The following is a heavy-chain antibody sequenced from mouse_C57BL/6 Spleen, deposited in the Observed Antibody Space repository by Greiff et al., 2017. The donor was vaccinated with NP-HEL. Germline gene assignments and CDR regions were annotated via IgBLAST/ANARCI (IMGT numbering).Heavy chain of an antibody. J-gene: IGHJ3*01. CDR3: ARGHYGSSYGFAY. CDR1: GYTFTSYW. CDR2: IDPSDSYT. Sequence: VQLQQPGAELVMPGASVKLSCKASGYTFTSYWMHWVKQRPGQGLEWIGEIDPSDSYTNYNQKFKGKSTLTVDKSSSTAYMQLSSLTSEDSAVYYGARGHYGSSYGFAYWGQGTLVTVSA. V-gene: IGHV1-69*01. D-gene: IGHD1-1*01.